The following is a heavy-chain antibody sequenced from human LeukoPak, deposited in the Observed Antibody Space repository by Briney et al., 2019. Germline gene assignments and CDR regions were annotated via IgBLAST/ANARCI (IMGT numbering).Heavy chain of an antibody. D-gene: IGHD1-26*01. V-gene: IGHV3-9*01. CDR3: AKDMAHSGSYSYYYYGMDV. J-gene: IGHJ6*02. CDR2: ISWNSGSI. CDR1: GFTFDDYA. Sequence: GGSLRLSCAASGFTFDDYAMHWVRQAPGKGLEWVSGISWNSGSIGYADSVKGRFTISRDNAKNSLYLQMNSLRAEDTALYYCAKDMAHSGSYSYYYYGMDVWGQGTTVTVSS.